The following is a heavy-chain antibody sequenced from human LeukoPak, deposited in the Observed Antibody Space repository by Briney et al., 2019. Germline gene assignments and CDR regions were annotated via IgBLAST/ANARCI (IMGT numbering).Heavy chain of an antibody. D-gene: IGHD1-26*01. V-gene: IGHV3-15*01. CDR1: GFTFSNAW. J-gene: IGHJ6*03. CDR2: IKSKTDGGTT. Sequence: GGSLRLSCAASGFTFSNAWMSWVRQAPGKGLEWVGRIKSKTDGGTTDYAAPVKGRFTISRDDSKNTLYLQMNSLKTEDTAVYYCTTDSLSGSYSYYYYYMDVWGKGTTVTVSS. CDR3: TTDSLSGSYSYYYYYMDV.